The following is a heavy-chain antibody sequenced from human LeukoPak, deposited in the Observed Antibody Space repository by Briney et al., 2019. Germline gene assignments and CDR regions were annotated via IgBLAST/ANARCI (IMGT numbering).Heavy chain of an antibody. CDR3: LLGGNYKLDP. CDR2: ISSSSSYT. Sequence: GGSLRLSCAASGFIFSDYSLNWVRQAPGKGLEWVSSISSSSSYTKSADSVKGRFTTSRDNARNTLYLQMNSLRDEDTAVYYCLLGGNYKLDPWGQGTLVTVSS. J-gene: IGHJ5*02. D-gene: IGHD1-26*01. CDR1: GFIFSDYS. V-gene: IGHV3-21*01.